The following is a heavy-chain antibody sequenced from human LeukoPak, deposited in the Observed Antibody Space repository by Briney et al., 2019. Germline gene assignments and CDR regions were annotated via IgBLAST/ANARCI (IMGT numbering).Heavy chain of an antibody. D-gene: IGHD1/OR15-1a*01. J-gene: IGHJ5*02. CDR2: ISGYNGNT. Sequence: ASVKVSCKASGYTFTTYNINWVRQAPGQGLEWMGWISGYNGNTNYAQKLQGRVTMTTDTSTSTAYMELRSLKSDNTAVYYCARDENNMSAWFDPWGQGTLVTVSS. CDR1: GYTFTTYN. V-gene: IGHV1-18*01. CDR3: ARDENNMSAWFDP.